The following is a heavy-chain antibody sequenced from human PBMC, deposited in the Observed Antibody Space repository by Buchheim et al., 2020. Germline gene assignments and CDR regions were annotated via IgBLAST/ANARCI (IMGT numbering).Heavy chain of an antibody. CDR3: AGGANFCSGYFSHNWFDP. Sequence: QVQLHESDPGLVKPSETLSLTCTVSGGYISNTAYYWSWIRQHPGKDLEWIGYIYHSGSTQYNPSLKSRITISVARSKNAFSLKVNSVTAADTAVYYCAGGANFCSGYFSHNWFDPWGQGTL. V-gene: IGHV4-31*03. D-gene: IGHD3-3*01. CDR1: GGYISNTAYY. J-gene: IGHJ5*01. CDR2: IYHSGST.